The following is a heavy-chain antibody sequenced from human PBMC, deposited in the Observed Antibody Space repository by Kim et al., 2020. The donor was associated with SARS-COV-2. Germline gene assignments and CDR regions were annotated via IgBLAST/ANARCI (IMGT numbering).Heavy chain of an antibody. J-gene: IGHJ4*02. V-gene: IGHV3-11*04. CDR3: ARRYCSGGNCYLFADY. Sequence: GGSLRLSCAASGFTFKDYYMSWIRQAPGKGLEWVSYISSNGHTIYSADSVKGRFTISRDNAKNSLFLQMNSLRAEDTAIYYCARRYCSGGNCYLFADYWGQGTLATVSS. CDR1: GFTFKDYY. CDR2: ISSNGHTI. D-gene: IGHD2-15*01.